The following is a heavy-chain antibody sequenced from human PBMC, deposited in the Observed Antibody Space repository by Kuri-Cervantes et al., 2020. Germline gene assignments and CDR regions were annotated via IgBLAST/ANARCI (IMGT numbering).Heavy chain of an antibody. CDR3: AKDKDYYGSGAIDY. Sequence: LSLTCAASGFTFSSYEMNWVRQAPGKGLEWVSYISSSGSTIYYADSVKGRFTISRDNAKNSLYLQMNSLRAEDTAVYYCAKDKDYYGSGAIDYWGQGTLVTVSS. V-gene: IGHV3-48*03. CDR1: GFTFSSYE. J-gene: IGHJ4*02. CDR2: ISSSGSTI. D-gene: IGHD3-10*01.